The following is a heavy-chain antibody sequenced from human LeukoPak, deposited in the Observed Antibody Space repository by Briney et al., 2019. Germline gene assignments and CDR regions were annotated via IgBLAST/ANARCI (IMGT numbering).Heavy chain of an antibody. D-gene: IGHD6-6*01. CDR3: AKGSASSTYYYYMDV. J-gene: IGHJ6*03. CDR2: ISGSGGST. Sequence: GGSLRLSCAASGFTFSSYAMSWGRQAPGKGLGWVSAISGSGGSTYYAASVNGRCTISRENSNNTLHLLMSSLRAEDTAVSYCAKGSASSTYYYYMDVWGKGTTVTASS. V-gene: IGHV3-23*01. CDR1: GFTFSSYA.